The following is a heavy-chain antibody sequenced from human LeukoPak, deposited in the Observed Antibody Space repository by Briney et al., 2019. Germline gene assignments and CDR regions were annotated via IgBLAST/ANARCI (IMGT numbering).Heavy chain of an antibody. J-gene: IGHJ5*02. CDR1: GGSISSYY. CDR2: IYYSGST. CDR3: ARVRYYPNGFDP. Sequence: SETLSLTCTVSGGSISSYYWSWIRQPPGKGLEWIGYIYYSGSTNYNPSLKSRVTISVDTSKNQFSLKLSSVTAADTAVYYCARVRYYPNGFDPWGQGTLVTVSS. V-gene: IGHV4-59*01. D-gene: IGHD3-10*01.